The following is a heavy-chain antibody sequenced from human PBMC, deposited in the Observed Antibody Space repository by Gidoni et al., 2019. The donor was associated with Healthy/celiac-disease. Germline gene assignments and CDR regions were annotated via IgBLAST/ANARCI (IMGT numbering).Heavy chain of an antibody. Sequence: EVPLVESGGGLVKPGRSLRLSCTASGFTFGDYAMSWFRQAPGKGLEWVVFIRSKAYGGTTEYAASVKGRFTISRDDSKSIAYLQMNSLKTEDTAVYYCTSSIAAAGTPDYWGQGTLVTVSS. J-gene: IGHJ4*02. CDR1: GFTFGDYA. CDR3: TSSIAAAGTPDY. CDR2: IRSKAYGGTT. V-gene: IGHV3-49*05. D-gene: IGHD6-13*01.